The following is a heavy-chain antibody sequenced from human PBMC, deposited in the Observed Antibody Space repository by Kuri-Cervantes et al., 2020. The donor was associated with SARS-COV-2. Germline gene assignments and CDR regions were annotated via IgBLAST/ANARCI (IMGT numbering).Heavy chain of an antibody. CDR3: ARTGPSKERSGYYYWYFDL. Sequence: ESLKISCTVSGYSISSGYYWGWIRQPPGKGLEWIGSIYHSGSTYYNPSLKSRVTISVDTSKNQFSLKLSSVTAADTAVYYCARTGPSKERSGYYYWYFDLWGRGTLVTVSS. CDR1: GYSISSGYY. D-gene: IGHD3-22*01. V-gene: IGHV4-38-2*02. CDR2: IYHSGST. J-gene: IGHJ2*01.